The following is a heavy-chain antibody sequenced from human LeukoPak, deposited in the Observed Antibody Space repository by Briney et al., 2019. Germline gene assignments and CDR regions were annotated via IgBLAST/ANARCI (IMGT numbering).Heavy chain of an antibody. CDR1: GFTVSSNY. J-gene: IGHJ6*02. V-gene: IGHV3-53*05. CDR2: IYSGGST. Sequence: GGSLRLSCAASGFTVSSNYMSWVRQAPGKGLEWVSVIYSGGSTYYADSVKGRFTISRDSSKNTLYLQMNSLRAEDTAVYYCARIAIAAYYYYYGMDVWGQGTTVTVSS. CDR3: ARIAIAAYYYYYGMDV. D-gene: IGHD6-13*01.